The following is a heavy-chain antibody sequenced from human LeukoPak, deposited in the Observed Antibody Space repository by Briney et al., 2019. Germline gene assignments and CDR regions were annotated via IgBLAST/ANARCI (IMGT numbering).Heavy chain of an antibody. V-gene: IGHV1-69*04. CDR3: ARGGQGNPRTVFPFDY. J-gene: IGHJ4*02. D-gene: IGHD1-26*01. Sequence: ASVKVSCKASGGTFSSYAISWVRQAPGQGLEWMGRIIPILGIANYAQKFQGRVTITADKSTSTAYMELSSLRSEDTAVYYCARGGQGNPRTVFPFDYWGQGTLVTVSS. CDR1: GGTFSSYA. CDR2: IIPILGIA.